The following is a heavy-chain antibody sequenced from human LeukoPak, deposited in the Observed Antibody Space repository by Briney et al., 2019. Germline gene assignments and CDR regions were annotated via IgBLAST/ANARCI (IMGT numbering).Heavy chain of an antibody. D-gene: IGHD5-24*01. CDR1: GFTFSSYG. Sequence: AGGSLRLSCAASGFTFSSYGMHWVRQAPGKGLEWVSAISGSGGSTYYADSVKGRFTISRDNSKNTLYLQMNSLRAEDTAVYYCAKDWVGGKMAMGYFDYWGQGTLVTVSS. V-gene: IGHV3-23*01. CDR3: AKDWVGGKMAMGYFDY. J-gene: IGHJ4*02. CDR2: ISGSGGST.